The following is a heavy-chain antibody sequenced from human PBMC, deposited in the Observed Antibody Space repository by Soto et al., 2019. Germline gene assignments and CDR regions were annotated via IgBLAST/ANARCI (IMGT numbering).Heavy chain of an antibody. D-gene: IGHD5-18*01. CDR2: IYWDDDK. V-gene: IGHV2-5*02. Sequence: QITLKESGPTLGKPTQTLTLTCTFSGFSLSTSGVRVGWIRQPPVKALEWLALIYWDDDKRYSPSLKSRLTITTDTSKNQVVLTMTNRDPVDTATYYCANRGYSYGGVGFDPWGQGTLVTVSS. J-gene: IGHJ5*02. CDR1: GFSLSTSGVR. CDR3: ANRGYSYGGVGFDP.